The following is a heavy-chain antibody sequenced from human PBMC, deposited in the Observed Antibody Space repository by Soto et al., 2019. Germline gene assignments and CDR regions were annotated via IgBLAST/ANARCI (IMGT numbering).Heavy chain of an antibody. V-gene: IGHV3-21*01. D-gene: IGHD3-22*01. J-gene: IGHJ4*02. CDR3: ARGLGTTGYYYGLDF. CDR2: ISSSSSYI. Sequence: GGSLRLSCAASGFTFSSYSMNWVRQAPGKGLEWVSSISSSSSYIYYADSVKGRFTISRDNAKNSLYLQMNSLRAEDTAVYYCARGLGTTGYYYGLDFWGQGTLVTVSS. CDR1: GFTFSSYS.